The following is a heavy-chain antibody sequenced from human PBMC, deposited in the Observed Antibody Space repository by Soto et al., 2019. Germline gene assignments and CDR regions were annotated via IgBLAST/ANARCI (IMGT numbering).Heavy chain of an antibody. CDR1: GFNLMSYW. CDR2: IKEDGSEI. CDR3: ARDIGFDYVN. Sequence: GESLKISCAVSGFNLMSYWMSWVRQAPGKGLEWVASIKEDGSEIYYLHSVRGRFSISRDSAGNALHLTMNYLSAEDTGVYFCARDIGFDYVNWGQGTLVTVSS. V-gene: IGHV3-7*01. J-gene: IGHJ4*02. D-gene: IGHD3-16*01.